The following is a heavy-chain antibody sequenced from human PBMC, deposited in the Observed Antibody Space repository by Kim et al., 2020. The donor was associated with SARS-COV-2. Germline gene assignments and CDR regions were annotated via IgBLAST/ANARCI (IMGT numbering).Heavy chain of an antibody. CDR1: GFTFSSYA. V-gene: IGHV3-23*01. J-gene: IGHJ4*02. D-gene: IGHD5-18*01. CDR3: AKTGYSYGYHINFDY. Sequence: GGSLRLSCAASGFTFSSYAMSWVRQAPGKGLEWVSAISGSGGSTYYADSVKGRFTISRDNSKNTLYLQMNSLRAEDTAVYYCAKTGYSYGYHINFDYWGQGTLVTVSS. CDR2: ISGSGGST.